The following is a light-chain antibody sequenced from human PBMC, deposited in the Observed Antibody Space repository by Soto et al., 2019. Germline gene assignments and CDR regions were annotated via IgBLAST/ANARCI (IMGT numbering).Light chain of an antibody. Sequence: EIVLTQSPATLSLSPGERATLSCRASQSVSSYLAWYQQKPGQAPRLLIYDASNRATGIPARFSGSGSGTDFTLTISSLEPEDFAVYYCQQRSNWPPWTFXQ. V-gene: IGKV3-11*01. CDR3: QQRSNWPPWT. CDR2: DAS. J-gene: IGKJ1*01. CDR1: QSVSSY.